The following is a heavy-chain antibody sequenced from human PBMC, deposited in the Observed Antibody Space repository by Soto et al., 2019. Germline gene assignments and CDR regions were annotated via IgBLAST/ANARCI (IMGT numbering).Heavy chain of an antibody. D-gene: IGHD3-3*01. CDR3: AKDRTIFGVVIAYYSYY. V-gene: IGHV3-30*18. Sequence: QVQLVESGGAVVQPGRSLRLSCAASGFTFSTYGMHWVRQAPGKGLEWVAVISYDGSDKYYADSVKGRFTISRDNSKNTLSLQMNSLRGEDTALYYCAKDRTIFGVVIAYYSYYRGQGTLVTVSS. CDR2: ISYDGSDK. J-gene: IGHJ4*02. CDR1: GFTFSTYG.